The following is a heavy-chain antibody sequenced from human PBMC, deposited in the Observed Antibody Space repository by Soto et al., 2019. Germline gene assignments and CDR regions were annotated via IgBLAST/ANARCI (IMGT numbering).Heavy chain of an antibody. J-gene: IGHJ4*02. Sequence: GGSLRLSCAASGFTFDDYAMHWVRQAPGKGLEWVSGISWNSGSIGYADSVKGRFTISRDNAKNSLYVQMNSLRAEDTALYYCAKDQRGSSTAPNFDYWGQGTLVTVSS. CDR1: GFTFDDYA. V-gene: IGHV3-9*01. D-gene: IGHD3-10*01. CDR3: AKDQRGSSTAPNFDY. CDR2: ISWNSGSI.